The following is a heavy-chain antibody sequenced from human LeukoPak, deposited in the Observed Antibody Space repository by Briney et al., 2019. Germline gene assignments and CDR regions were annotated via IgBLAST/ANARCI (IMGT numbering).Heavy chain of an antibody. CDR3: ARDSPSENYSNY. D-gene: IGHD1-7*01. J-gene: IGHJ4*02. Sequence: GGSLRLSCAASGFTFSSYSMNWVRQSPGRGLEWVSSISSTTSYIYYADSVKGRFTISRDNAKNSLYLQMNSLRAEDTAVYYCARDSPSENYSNYWGQGTLVTVSS. V-gene: IGHV3-21*01. CDR2: ISSTTSYI. CDR1: GFTFSSYS.